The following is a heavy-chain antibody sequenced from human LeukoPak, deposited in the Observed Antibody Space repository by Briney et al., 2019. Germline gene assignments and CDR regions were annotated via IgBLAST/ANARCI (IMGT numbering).Heavy chain of an antibody. CDR3: AKKGIAAADSFDY. J-gene: IGHJ4*02. D-gene: IGHD6-13*01. CDR2: ISSSTSYI. Sequence: GGSLRLSCAASGFPFSSFYMSWVRQAPGKGLEWVSSISSSTSYIFYADSVRGRVTISRDNAKNSLYLQLNSLRAEDTAVYYCAKKGIAAADSFDYWGQGTLVTVSS. CDR1: GFPFSSFY. V-gene: IGHV3-21*04.